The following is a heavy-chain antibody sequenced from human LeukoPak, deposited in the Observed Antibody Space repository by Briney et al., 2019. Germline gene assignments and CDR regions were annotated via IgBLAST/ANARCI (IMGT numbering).Heavy chain of an antibody. J-gene: IGHJ4*02. CDR3: AKAEGYDILTGLDY. V-gene: IGHV3-23*01. Sequence: AGGSLRLSCATSGFTFSSYAMSWVRQAPGKGLEWVSGIGASGGSTYYADSVKGRFTISRDNSKNTLYLQMNSLRTEDTAVCYCAKAEGYDILTGLDYWGQGTLVTVSS. CDR2: IGASGGST. CDR1: GFTFSSYA. D-gene: IGHD3-9*01.